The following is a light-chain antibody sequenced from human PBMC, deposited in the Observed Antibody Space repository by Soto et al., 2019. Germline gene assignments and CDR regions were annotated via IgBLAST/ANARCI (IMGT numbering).Light chain of an antibody. CDR2: EVS. Sequence: QSALTQPASVSGSPGQSITISCTGTSSDVGSYNLVSWYQQHPGKAPKLMIYEVSKRPSGVSNRFSGSKSGNTASLTISGLQAEHEADYYCCSYAGSSTFVLGGGTKLTVL. J-gene: IGLJ2*01. V-gene: IGLV2-23*02. CDR3: CSYAGSSTFV. CDR1: SSDVGSYNL.